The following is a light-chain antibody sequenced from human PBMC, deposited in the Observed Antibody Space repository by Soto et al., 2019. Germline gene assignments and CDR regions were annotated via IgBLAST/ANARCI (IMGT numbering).Light chain of an antibody. CDR1: QRVSSN. CDR2: GAS. CDR3: QRYGSPIT. V-gene: IGKV3-20*01. J-gene: IGKJ5*01. Sequence: EIMMTPSTDTLSVSPGERATLSCRASQRVSSNLAWYQQKPGQAPRLLIYGASSRATGIPDRFSGSGSGTDFTLTISSLEPQDFAVYYCQRYGSPIT.